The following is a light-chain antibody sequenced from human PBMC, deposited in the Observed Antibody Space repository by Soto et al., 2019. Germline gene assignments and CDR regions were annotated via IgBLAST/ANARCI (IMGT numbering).Light chain of an antibody. CDR3: LQHNSFSYT. CDR2: VAS. V-gene: IGKV1-17*01. J-gene: IGKJ2*01. Sequence: DIQMTQSPSSLSASVGDRVTITCRASQDIRNDLVWYQQKPGKAPKRLIYVASSLQSGVPSRFSCSGSGTEFTLTISSLQPEDFATYYCLQHNSFSYTFGQGTKLEIK. CDR1: QDIRND.